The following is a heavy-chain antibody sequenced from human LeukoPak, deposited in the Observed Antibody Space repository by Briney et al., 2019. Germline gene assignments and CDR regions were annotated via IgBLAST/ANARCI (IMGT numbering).Heavy chain of an antibody. CDR2: IYYSGST. CDR1: GCSISSYH. Sequence: SETLSLTCSVSGCSISSYHWSWIRQPPGKGLEWIGNIYYSGSTNYNPSLKSRVTISVDTSKNQISLKLRSVAAADTAVYFCARDRLYTPSSSLVYYYGLDVWGRGTTVTVSS. J-gene: IGHJ6*02. V-gene: IGHV4-59*01. CDR3: ARDRLYTPSSSLVYYYGLDV. D-gene: IGHD2-2*02.